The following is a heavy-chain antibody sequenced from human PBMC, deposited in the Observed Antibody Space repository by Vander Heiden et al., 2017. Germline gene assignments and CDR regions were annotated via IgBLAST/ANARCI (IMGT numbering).Heavy chain of an antibody. V-gene: IGHV3-9*01. Sequence: EVQLVESGGGLVQPGRSLRLSCAASGFTFDDYAMHWVRQAPGKGLEWVSGISRNSGSIGYADSVKGRFTISRDNAKNSLYLQMNSLRAEDTALYYCAKDTAANIGFDYWGQGTLVTVSS. CDR3: AKDTAANIGFDY. J-gene: IGHJ4*02. D-gene: IGHD2-15*01. CDR1: GFTFDDYA. CDR2: ISRNSGSI.